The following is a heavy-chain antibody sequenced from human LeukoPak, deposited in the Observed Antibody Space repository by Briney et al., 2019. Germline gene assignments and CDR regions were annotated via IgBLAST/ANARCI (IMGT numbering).Heavy chain of an antibody. J-gene: IGHJ5*02. CDR1: GYSFTSYW. CDR3: ARHVCVNEGGSCYNNWFDP. D-gene: IGHD2-15*01. Sequence: GESLKISCKASGYSFTSYWINWVRQMPGKGLEWMGRIDPSDSYTNYSPSLQGHVTMTFDKSMSTAYLQWSSLEASDTAMYYCARHVCVNEGGSCYNNWFDPWGQGTLVTVSS. CDR2: IDPSDSYT. V-gene: IGHV5-10-1*01.